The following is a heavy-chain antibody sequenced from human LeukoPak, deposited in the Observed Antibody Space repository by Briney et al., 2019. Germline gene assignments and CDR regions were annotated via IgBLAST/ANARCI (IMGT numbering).Heavy chain of an antibody. D-gene: IGHD6-6*01. V-gene: IGHV3-11*04. CDR1: GFTFSDYY. Sequence: GGSLGLSCAASGFTFSDYYMSWIRQAPGKGLEWVSYISSSGSTIYYADSVKGRFTISRDNAKNSLYLQMNSLRAEDTAVYYCAKSSPRQLVLWFDYWGQGTLVTVSS. J-gene: IGHJ4*02. CDR3: AKSSPRQLVLWFDY. CDR2: ISSSGSTI.